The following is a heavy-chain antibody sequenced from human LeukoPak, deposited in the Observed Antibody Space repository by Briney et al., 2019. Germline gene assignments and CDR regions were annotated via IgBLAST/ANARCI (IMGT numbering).Heavy chain of an antibody. V-gene: IGHV4-59*08. D-gene: IGHD3-3*01. CDR2: IYYSGST. CDR1: GGSISSYY. J-gene: IGHJ4*02. CDR3: ARLRRSTYYDFWSGYYLDY. Sequence: SETLSLTCTVSGGSISSYYWSWIRQPPGKGLERIGYIYYSGSTDYNPSLKSRVTISVDTSKNQFSLKLSSVTAADTAVYYCARLRRSTYYDFWSGYYLDYWGQGTLVTVSS.